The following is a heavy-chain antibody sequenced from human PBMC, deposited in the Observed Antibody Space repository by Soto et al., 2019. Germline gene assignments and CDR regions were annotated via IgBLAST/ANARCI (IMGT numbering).Heavy chain of an antibody. Sequence: QVQLVESGGGVVQPGRSLGLSYAVSGFTYSSYGMHWVRQAPGKGLEWVAVIWYDGSNKYYADSVKGRFIISRDDSKNTLSLQMNSLRAEDTAVYYCARDSAWLFDSWGQGTLVTVSS. CDR3: ARDSAWLFDS. D-gene: IGHD5-12*01. CDR2: IWYDGSNK. V-gene: IGHV3-33*08. J-gene: IGHJ4*02. CDR1: GFTYSSYG.